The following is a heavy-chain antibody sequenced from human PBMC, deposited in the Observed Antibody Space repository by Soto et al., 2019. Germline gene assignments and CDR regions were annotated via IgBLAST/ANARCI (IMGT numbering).Heavy chain of an antibody. V-gene: IGHV3-11*01. J-gene: IGHJ4*02. Sequence: GGSLRLSCAASGFTFSDHYMNWIRQAPGKGLEWVSYISRSGSPTYYADSVKGRFTISRDNAENSLYLQMNSLRPDDTAVYYCARGGRFGAHFDYWGQGTLVTVSS. CDR1: GFTFSDHY. D-gene: IGHD3-16*01. CDR2: ISRSGSPT. CDR3: ARGGRFGAHFDY.